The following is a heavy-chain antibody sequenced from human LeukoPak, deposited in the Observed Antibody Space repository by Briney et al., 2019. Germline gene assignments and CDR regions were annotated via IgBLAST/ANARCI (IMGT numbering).Heavy chain of an antibody. Sequence: ASVKVSCKASGYTFTGYYMHWVRQAPGQGLEWMGWINPNSGGTNYAQKFQGRVTMTRDTSISTAYMELSRLRSDDTAVYYCARARITMIVVGFAFDIWGQGTMVTVSS. D-gene: IGHD3-22*01. V-gene: IGHV1-2*02. CDR2: INPNSGGT. CDR1: GYTFTGYY. J-gene: IGHJ3*02. CDR3: ARARITMIVVGFAFDI.